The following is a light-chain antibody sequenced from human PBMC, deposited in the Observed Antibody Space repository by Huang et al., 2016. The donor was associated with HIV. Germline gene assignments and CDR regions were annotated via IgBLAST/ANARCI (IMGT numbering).Light chain of an antibody. V-gene: IGKV3-20*01. Sequence: EIVLTQSPGTLSLSPGERATLACRASQSVSGSYLAWYQQKPVQDPRLLSYGAASRATGIPDRFSGSGSGTDFTLTITRLEPEDTALYYCQVYGTSPPGPFGPGATEHIK. CDR2: GAA. CDR3: QVYGTSPPGP. J-gene: IGKJ3*01. CDR1: QSVSGSY.